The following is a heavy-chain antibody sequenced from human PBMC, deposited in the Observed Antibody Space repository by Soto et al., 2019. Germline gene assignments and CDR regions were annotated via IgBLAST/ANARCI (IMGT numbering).Heavy chain of an antibody. CDR2: INSDGSST. Sequence: EVQLVESGGGLVQPGGSLRLSCAASGFTFSSYWMHWVRQAPGKALVWVSRINSDGSSTSNADSVKGRFTISRDNAKNTLYLQMNSLRAEDTAVYYCARDPNIVVVTAIPLGYYGMDVWGQGTTVTVSS. D-gene: IGHD2-21*02. CDR3: ARDPNIVVVTAIPLGYYGMDV. V-gene: IGHV3-74*01. J-gene: IGHJ6*02. CDR1: GFTFSSYW.